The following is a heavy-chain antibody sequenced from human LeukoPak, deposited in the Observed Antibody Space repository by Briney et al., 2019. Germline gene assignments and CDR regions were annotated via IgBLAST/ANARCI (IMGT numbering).Heavy chain of an antibody. CDR3: AREREDGYNYGFFDY. D-gene: IGHD5-24*01. Sequence: GGSLRLSCAASGFTFSSYWMSWVRQAPGKGLEWVANIKQDGSEKYYVDSVKGRFTISRDNAKNSLYLQMNSLRAEDTAVYYCAREREDGYNYGFFDYWGQGTLVTVSS. CDR1: GFTFSSYW. CDR2: IKQDGSEK. V-gene: IGHV3-7*03. J-gene: IGHJ4*02.